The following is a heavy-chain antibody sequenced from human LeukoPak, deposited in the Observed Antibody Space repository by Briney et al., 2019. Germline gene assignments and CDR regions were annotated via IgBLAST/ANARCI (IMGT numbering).Heavy chain of an antibody. CDR1: GYSFSSYG. CDR3: ARDSPMTHYYPSESHPFYFNGMDV. Sequence: ASVKVSCKASGYSFSSYGMSWVRQAPGQGIEWMGWISAYDGNKNYAKKFQDRVIMTTDAPTSTGYLEVRSLRYDDTAVYYCARDSPMTHYYPSESHPFYFNGMDVWGHGTMVTVSS. V-gene: IGHV1-18*01. CDR2: ISAYDGNK. J-gene: IGHJ6*02. D-gene: IGHD3-9*01.